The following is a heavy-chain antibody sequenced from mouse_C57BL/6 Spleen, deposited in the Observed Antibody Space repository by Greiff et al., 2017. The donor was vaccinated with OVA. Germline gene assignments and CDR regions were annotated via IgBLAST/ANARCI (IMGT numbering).Heavy chain of an antibody. V-gene: IGHV1-80*01. CDR2: IYPGGGDT. Sequence: QVQLQQSGAELVKPGASVKISCKASGYAFTSYWMNWVKQRPGKGLEWIGQIYPGGGDTNYNGKFKGKATLTADKSSSTAYMQLSSMTSEDSAVYFCASEDAYEFDYWGQGTTVTVSS. CDR3: ASEDAYEFDY. J-gene: IGHJ2*01. D-gene: IGHD2-14*01. CDR1: GYAFTSYW.